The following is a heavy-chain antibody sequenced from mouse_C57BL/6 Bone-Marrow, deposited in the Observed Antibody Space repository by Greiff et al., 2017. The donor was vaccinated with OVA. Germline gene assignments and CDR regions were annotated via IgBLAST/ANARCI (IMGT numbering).Heavy chain of an antibody. Sequence: QVQLQQSGAELARPGASVKMSCKASGYTFTSYTMHWVKQRPGQGLEWIGYINPSSGYTKYNQKFKDKATLTADKSSSTAYMQLSSLTSEDSAVYYCASSVPLYAGYYRGYFDVWGTGTTVTVSA. V-gene: IGHV1-4*01. CDR1: GYTFTSYT. D-gene: IGHD2-3*01. CDR3: ASSVPLYAGYYRGYFDV. CDR2: INPSSGYT. J-gene: IGHJ1*03.